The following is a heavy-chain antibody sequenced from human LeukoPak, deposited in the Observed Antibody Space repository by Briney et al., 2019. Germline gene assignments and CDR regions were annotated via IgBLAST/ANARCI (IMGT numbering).Heavy chain of an antibody. V-gene: IGHV3-21*01. Sequence: GGSLRLSCAASGFTFSTYNMNWVRQAPGKGLEWVSSITSSSSYTFYADSVRGRFTISRDNAKNSLYLQMNSLRAEDTAVYYCARNHYDSSWGYWGQGTLVTVSS. J-gene: IGHJ4*02. CDR2: ITSSSSYT. CDR3: ARNHYDSSWGY. CDR1: GFTFSTYN. D-gene: IGHD3-22*01.